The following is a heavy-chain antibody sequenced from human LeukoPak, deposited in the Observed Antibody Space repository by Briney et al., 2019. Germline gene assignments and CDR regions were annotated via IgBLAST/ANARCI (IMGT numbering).Heavy chain of an antibody. CDR1: GFTFSSYA. V-gene: IGHV3-23*01. CDR3: AKDQGTYCSTTSCYAPDAFDI. D-gene: IGHD2-2*01. Sequence: GGSLRLSCAASGFTFSSYAMSWVRQAPGKGLEWVSVISGSGRSTYYTDSVKGRFTISRDNSKNTLYLQMNSLRAEDTAVYYCAKDQGTYCSTTSCYAPDAFDIWGQGTMVTVSS. J-gene: IGHJ3*02. CDR2: ISGSGRST.